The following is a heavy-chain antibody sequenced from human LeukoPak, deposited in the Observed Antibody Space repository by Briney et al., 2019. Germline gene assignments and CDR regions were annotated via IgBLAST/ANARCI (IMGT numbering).Heavy chain of an antibody. J-gene: IGHJ4*02. CDR1: GFTFSNAW. CDR2: IKSKTDGGTT. CDR3: TTDPFLTTVTIPTDFDY. Sequence: GGSLRLSCAASGFTFSNAWMSWVRQAPGKGLEWVGRIKSKTDGGTTDYAAPVKGRFTISRDDSKNTLYLQMNSLKTEDTAVYYCTTDPFLTTVTIPTDFDYWGQGTLVTVSS. D-gene: IGHD4-17*01. V-gene: IGHV3-15*01.